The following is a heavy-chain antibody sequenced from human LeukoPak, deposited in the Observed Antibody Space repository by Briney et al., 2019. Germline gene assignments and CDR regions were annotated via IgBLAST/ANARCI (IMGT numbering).Heavy chain of an antibody. D-gene: IGHD6-19*01. CDR1: GYSYTSYW. CDR2: IYPGDSDT. CDR3: ARLIAVAGTNYFDY. J-gene: IGHJ4*02. V-gene: IGHV5-51*01. Sequence: LGESLKISCKGSGYSYTSYWIGWVRQMPGKGLEWMGIIYPGDSDTRYSPSFQGQVTISADKSISTAYLQWSSLKASDTAMYYCARLIAVAGTNYFDYWGQGTLVTVSS.